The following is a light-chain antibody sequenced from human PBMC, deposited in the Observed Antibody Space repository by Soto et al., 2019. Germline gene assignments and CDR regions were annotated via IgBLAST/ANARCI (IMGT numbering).Light chain of an antibody. CDR1: QSISSW. CDR3: QQYNSYYT. CDR2: KAS. J-gene: IGKJ2*01. Sequence: DIQMTQSPSTLSASVGDRVTITCRASQSISSWLAWYQQKPGKAPKLLIYKASSLASGVPLRFSGSGSGTEFTLSISSLQPDDFAYYYCQQYNSYYTFGQGTKLEIK. V-gene: IGKV1-5*03.